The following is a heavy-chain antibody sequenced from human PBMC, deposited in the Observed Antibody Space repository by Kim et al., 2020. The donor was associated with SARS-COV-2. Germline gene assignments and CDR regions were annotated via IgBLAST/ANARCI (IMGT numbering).Heavy chain of an antibody. V-gene: IGHV3-23*01. J-gene: IGHJ4*02. CDR1: GFTFNNYA. CDR3: AKGSLVSRPYYFEY. CDR2: ITGGGDST. D-gene: IGHD3-9*01. Sequence: GGSLRLSCAASGFTFNNYAMSWVRQAPGKGLDWVSAITGGGDSTYSADSVKGRFTISRDNSKNTLYLQMNSLRTEDAAVYYCAKGSLVSRPYYFEYWGQGTLVTVSS.